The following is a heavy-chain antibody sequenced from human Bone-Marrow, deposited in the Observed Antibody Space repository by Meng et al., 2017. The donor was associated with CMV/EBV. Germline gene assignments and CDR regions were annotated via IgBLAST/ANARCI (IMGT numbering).Heavy chain of an antibody. J-gene: IGHJ6*02. CDR2: IYPGDSDT. V-gene: IGHV5-51*01. CDR3: ATTGTTWYYGMDV. CDR1: GYSFTSYW. D-gene: IGHD1-7*01. Sequence: KVSRMGSGYSFTSYWIGWVRQMPGKGLEWMGIIYPGDSDTRYSPSFQGQVTISADKSISTAYLQWSSLKASDPAMYYCATTGTTWYYGMDVWAQGTTVTVSS.